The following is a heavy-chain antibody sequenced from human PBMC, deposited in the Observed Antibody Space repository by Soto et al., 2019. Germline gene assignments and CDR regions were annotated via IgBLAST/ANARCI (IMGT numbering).Heavy chain of an antibody. V-gene: IGHV1-18*04. Sequence: ASVKVSCKASGYTFTSYGISWVRQAPGQGLEWMGWISAYNGNTNYAQKLRGRVTMTTDTSTSTAYMELRSLRSDDTAVYYCAREYQQLVQGEYYYYYYGMDVWGQGTTVTVSS. CDR1: GYTFTSYG. J-gene: IGHJ6*02. CDR3: AREYQQLVQGEYYYYYYGMDV. D-gene: IGHD6-13*01. CDR2: ISAYNGNT.